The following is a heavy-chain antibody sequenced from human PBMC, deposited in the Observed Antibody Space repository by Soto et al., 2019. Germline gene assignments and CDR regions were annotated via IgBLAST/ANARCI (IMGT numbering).Heavy chain of an antibody. Sequence: PSETLSLTCTVSGGSISSYYWSWIRQPPGKGLEWIGYIYYSGSTNYNPSLKSRVTISVDTSKDQFSLKLSSVTAADTAVYYCARSDYYDSSGYGYWGQGTLVTVSS. CDR3: ARSDYYDSSGYGY. D-gene: IGHD3-22*01. CDR2: IYYSGST. CDR1: GGSISSYY. V-gene: IGHV4-59*01. J-gene: IGHJ4*02.